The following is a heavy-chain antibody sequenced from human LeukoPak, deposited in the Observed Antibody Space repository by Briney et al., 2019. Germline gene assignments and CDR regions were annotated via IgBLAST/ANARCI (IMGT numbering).Heavy chain of an antibody. V-gene: IGHV1-69*04. CDR1: GGTFSSYA. CDR3: ARVVVITTTGAFDY. J-gene: IGHJ4*02. Sequence: ASVKVSCKASGGTFSSYAISWVRQAPGQGLEWMGRIIPILGIANYAQKFQGRVTITADKSTTTAYMELSSLRSEDTAVYCCARVVVITTTGAFDYWGQGTLVTVSS. CDR2: IIPILGIA. D-gene: IGHD3-22*01.